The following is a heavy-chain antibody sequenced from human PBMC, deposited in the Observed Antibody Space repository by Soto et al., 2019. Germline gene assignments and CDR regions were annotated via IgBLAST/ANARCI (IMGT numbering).Heavy chain of an antibody. J-gene: IGHJ5*02. CDR3: ARIPSP. CDR2: IYHSRNI. CDR1: GGSISSGGYS. V-gene: IGHV4-30-2*01. D-gene: IGHD2-21*01. Sequence: QLQLQESGSGLVKPSQTLSLTCAVSGGSISSGGYSWSWIRQPPGKGLESIGYIYHSRNISYNPSLKSRVTISVDRSKNPFVLKLSSVTAADTAVYYCARIPSPWGQGTLVTVS.